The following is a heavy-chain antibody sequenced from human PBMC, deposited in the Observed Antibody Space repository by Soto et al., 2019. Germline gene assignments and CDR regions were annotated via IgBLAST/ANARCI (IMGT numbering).Heavy chain of an antibody. Sequence: GGSLRLSCAASGFTFSSYSMNWVRQAPGKGLEWVSSISSSSYIYYADSVKGRFTISRDNAKNSLYLQMNSLRAEDTAVYYCARDLPWELPRFDYWGQGTLVTVSS. CDR2: ISSSSYI. CDR3: ARDLPWELPRFDY. J-gene: IGHJ4*02. CDR1: GFTFSSYS. D-gene: IGHD1-26*01. V-gene: IGHV3-21*04.